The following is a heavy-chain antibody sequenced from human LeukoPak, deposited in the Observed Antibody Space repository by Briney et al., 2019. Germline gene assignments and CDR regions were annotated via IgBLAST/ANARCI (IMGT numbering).Heavy chain of an antibody. Sequence: KPGGSLRLSCAASGFTFSAYYMTWIRQAPGKGLEWVSYISRSGSTIYYADSVKGRFTISRDNAKNSLYLQMNSLRAEDTAVYYCARVPDYGGNPFDYWGQGTPVTVSS. D-gene: IGHD4-23*01. CDR1: GFTFSAYY. J-gene: IGHJ4*02. CDR3: ARVPDYGGNPFDY. V-gene: IGHV3-11*04. CDR2: ISRSGSTI.